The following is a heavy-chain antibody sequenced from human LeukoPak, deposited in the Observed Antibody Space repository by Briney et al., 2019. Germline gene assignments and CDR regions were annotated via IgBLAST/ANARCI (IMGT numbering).Heavy chain of an antibody. CDR3: ARGAPYNWNSNDY. CDR1: RYTFTGYY. CDR2: INPNRGGT. J-gene: IGHJ4*02. Sequence: ASVKVSCKASRYTFTGYYMHWVRQAPGQGLEWMGWINPNRGGTNYAQNFQGRVTMTRDTSISTAYMELSRLTSDDTAVYYCARGAPYNWNSNDYWGQGTLVTVSS. D-gene: IGHD1-7*01. V-gene: IGHV1-2*02.